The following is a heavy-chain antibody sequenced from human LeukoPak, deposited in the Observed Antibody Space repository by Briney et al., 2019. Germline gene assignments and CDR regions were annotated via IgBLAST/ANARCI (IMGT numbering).Heavy chain of an antibody. D-gene: IGHD1-26*01. Sequence: SETLSLTCTVSDGSITNYYWSWIRQPPGKGLEWIGYIYYGGSTNYNPSLKGRVTISIDTSKNQVSLKLSSGTAADTAVYYCASLGGTYDFWGQGTLVTVSS. J-gene: IGHJ4*02. CDR3: ASLGGTYDF. V-gene: IGHV4-59*08. CDR2: IYYGGST. CDR1: DGSITNYY.